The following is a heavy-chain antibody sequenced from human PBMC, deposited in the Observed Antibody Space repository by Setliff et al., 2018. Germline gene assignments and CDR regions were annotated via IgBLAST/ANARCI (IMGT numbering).Heavy chain of an antibody. CDR2: INHSGST. V-gene: IGHV4-34*01. CDR3: TVYNTGSSKDHY. D-gene: IGHD2-8*02. Sequence: PSETLSLTCAVYGGSFSGYYWSWIRQPPGKGLEWIGEINHSGSTNYNPSLKGRVTISVDTSKNQFSLKLSSVTAADTAVYYCTVYNTGSSKDHYWGQGTPVTVSS. CDR1: GGSFSGYY. J-gene: IGHJ4*02.